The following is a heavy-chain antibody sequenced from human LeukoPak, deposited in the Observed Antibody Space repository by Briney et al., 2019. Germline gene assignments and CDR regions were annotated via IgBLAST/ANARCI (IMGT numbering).Heavy chain of an antibody. CDR1: GGTFSSYA. Sequence: SVKVSCKASGGTFSSYAISWVRQAPGQGLEWMGRIIPILGIANYAQRFQGRVTITADKSTSTAYMELSSLRSEDTAVYYCASNDIVVVPAAEDGYWGQGTLVTVSS. J-gene: IGHJ4*02. V-gene: IGHV1-69*04. CDR3: ASNDIVVVPAAEDGY. CDR2: IIPILGIA. D-gene: IGHD2-2*01.